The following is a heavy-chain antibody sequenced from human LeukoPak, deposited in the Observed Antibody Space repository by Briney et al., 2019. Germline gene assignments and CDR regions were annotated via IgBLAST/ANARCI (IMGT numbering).Heavy chain of an antibody. CDR1: GGTFSSYA. CDR3: AREHCSSTSCYGGFGY. V-gene: IGHV1-69*05. D-gene: IGHD2-2*01. J-gene: IGHJ4*02. Sequence: SVKVSCKASGGTFSSYAISWVRQAPGQGLGWMGGIIPIFGTANCAQKFQGRVTITTDESTSTAYMELSSLRSEDTAVYYCAREHCSSTSCYGGFGYWGQGTLVTVSS. CDR2: IIPIFGTA.